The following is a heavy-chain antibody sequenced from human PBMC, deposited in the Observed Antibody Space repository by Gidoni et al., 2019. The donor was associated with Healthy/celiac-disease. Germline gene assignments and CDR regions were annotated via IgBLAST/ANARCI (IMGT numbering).Heavy chain of an antibody. J-gene: IGHJ4*02. D-gene: IGHD2-15*01. CDR3: AKGGYCSGGSCYSGRWDY. Sequence: EVQLLESGGGVVQTGGSLRLSYAGYGFTFSSSAMSWVRQAPGTGLEWFSAISGSGGSTYYADSVKGRFTISRDNSKNTLYLQMNSLRAEDTAVYYCAKGGYCSGGSCYSGRWDYWGQGTLVTVSS. V-gene: IGHV3-23*01. CDR2: ISGSGGST. CDR1: GFTFSSSA.